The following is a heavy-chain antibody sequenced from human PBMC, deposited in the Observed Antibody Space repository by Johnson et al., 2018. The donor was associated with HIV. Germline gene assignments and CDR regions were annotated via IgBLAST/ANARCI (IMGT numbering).Heavy chain of an antibody. V-gene: IGHV3-30*02. CDR2: IWYDGSKK. CDR1: GFTISPYG. J-gene: IGHJ3*02. CDR3: ANGGGYQLRGSDAVDI. Sequence: QVQLVESGGGVVQRGGSLRLSCAASGFTISPYGMHWVRQAPGKGLEWVAFIWYDGSKKYYVDSVKGRFTISRDNSKNTWYLQMTNLRPEDTAVYYGANGGGYQLRGSDAVDIWGQGTKVTVSS. D-gene: IGHD4-23*01.